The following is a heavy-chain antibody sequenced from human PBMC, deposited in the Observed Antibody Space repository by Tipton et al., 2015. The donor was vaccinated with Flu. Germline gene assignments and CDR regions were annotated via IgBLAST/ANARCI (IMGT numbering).Heavy chain of an antibody. CDR2: IYSGGST. V-gene: IGHV3-53*01. CDR1: GFTVSSNY. Sequence: QLVQSGGGLIQPGGSLRLSCAASGFTVSSNYMSWVRQAPGKGLEWVSVIYSGGSTYYADSVKGQFTISRDNPKNTLYLQMNSLRAEDTAVYYCARVQGGYYDSSGYYLGYYYYGMDVWGQGTTVTVSS. CDR3: ARVQGGYYDSSGYYLGYYYYGMDV. J-gene: IGHJ6*02. D-gene: IGHD3-22*01.